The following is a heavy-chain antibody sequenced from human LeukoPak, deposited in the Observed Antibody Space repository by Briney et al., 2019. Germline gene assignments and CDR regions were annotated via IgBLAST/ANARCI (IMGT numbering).Heavy chain of an antibody. D-gene: IGHD5-18*01. CDR1: GFTVSSNY. CDR3: ARGTAMVTLSFDY. Sequence: GGSLRLSCAASGFTVSSNYMSWVRQAPGKGLEWVSVIYSGGSTYYADSVKGRFTISRDNSKNTLYLQMNGLRAEDTAVYYCARGTAMVTLSFDYWGRGTLVTVSS. V-gene: IGHV3-53*01. J-gene: IGHJ4*02. CDR2: IYSGGST.